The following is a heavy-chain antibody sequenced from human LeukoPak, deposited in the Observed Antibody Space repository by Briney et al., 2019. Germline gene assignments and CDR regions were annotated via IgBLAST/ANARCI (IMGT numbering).Heavy chain of an antibody. CDR3: ARAELYTAMVPNFDY. Sequence: GGSLRLSCAASGFIFSNYAMHWVRQAPGKGLEWVTGISYDGSNKYYADSVKGRFTISRDNSKNTLYLQMNSLRAEDTAVYYCARAELYTAMVPNFDYWGQGTLVTVSS. V-gene: IGHV3-30*04. D-gene: IGHD5-18*01. CDR1: GFIFSNYA. J-gene: IGHJ4*02. CDR2: ISYDGSNK.